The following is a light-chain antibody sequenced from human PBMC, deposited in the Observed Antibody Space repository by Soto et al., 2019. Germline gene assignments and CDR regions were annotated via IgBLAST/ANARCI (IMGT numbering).Light chain of an antibody. Sequence: DIQMTQSPSSLSASVGDRVTISCRASQTISTYLHWYQHKPGRAPRLLISDVSTLQSGVPGRFRGSGSETEFTLTISGLQPEDVATYYCQKYDIAPFTFGPGTKVDIK. J-gene: IGKJ3*01. CDR2: DVS. CDR3: QKYDIAPFT. CDR1: QTISTY. V-gene: IGKV1-39*01.